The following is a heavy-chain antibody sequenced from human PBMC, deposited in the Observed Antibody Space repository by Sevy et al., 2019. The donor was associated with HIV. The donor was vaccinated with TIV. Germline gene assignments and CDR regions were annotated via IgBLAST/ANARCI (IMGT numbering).Heavy chain of an antibody. V-gene: IGHV1-46*01. J-gene: IGHJ1*01. CDR3: ARGMSAFHFFD. Sequence: ASVKVSCKASGYVFTSYYINWVRQAPGQGLEWMGTINPSSGSISYSQKIQGRVTMTRDTSTSTVYMELNSLRSDDTAKYYCARGMSAFHFFDWVQGTLVTVSS. CDR2: INPSSGSI. CDR1: GYVFTSYY. D-gene: IGHD3-3*02.